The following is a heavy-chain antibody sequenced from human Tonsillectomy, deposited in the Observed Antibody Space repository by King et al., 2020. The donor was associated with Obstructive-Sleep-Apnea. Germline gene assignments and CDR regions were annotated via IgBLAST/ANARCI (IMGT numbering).Heavy chain of an antibody. CDR1: GSSLSTSGVG. D-gene: IGHD6-19*01. J-gene: IGHJ4*02. CDR2: IYWNDDK. CDR3: AQSYSGGWYQNSFDY. Sequence: TLQESGPTVVKPTQTLTLTCTLSGSSLSTSGVGVGWIRQPPGQALEWLALIYWNDDKVYRSSLKSRLTISKDTSKNQVVLTMTNVDPVDTATYYCAQSYSGGWYQNSFDYWGQGTLVTVSS. V-gene: IGHV2-5*01.